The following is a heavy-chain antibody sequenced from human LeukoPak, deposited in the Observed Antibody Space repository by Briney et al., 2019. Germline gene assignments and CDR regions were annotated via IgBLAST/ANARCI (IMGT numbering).Heavy chain of an antibody. CDR1: GYTFTSYY. Sequence: ASVKVSCKASGYTFTSYYIHWVRQAPGQGLEWMGLVNPSGGTTLYAQKFQGRVTMTRDTSTSTVYLEVGSLRSEDTAVYYCARNALRGVQYNWFDTWGQGILVTVSS. CDR3: ARNALRGVQYNWFDT. D-gene: IGHD3-10*01. V-gene: IGHV1-46*01. CDR2: VNPSGGTT. J-gene: IGHJ5*02.